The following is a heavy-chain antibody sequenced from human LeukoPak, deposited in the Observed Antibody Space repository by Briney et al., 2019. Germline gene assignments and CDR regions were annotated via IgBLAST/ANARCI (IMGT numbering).Heavy chain of an antibody. D-gene: IGHD6-13*01. V-gene: IGHV3-23*01. Sequence: AGGSLTLTCAASGFTFSSYAMSWDRQAQGQGLEWVSATSGSGDSICYGDSVKGRFTISRDNSKNTLYLQMNGLRAEDTAVYYCAKTRPLDSSSWSHGDYWGQGTLVTVSS. CDR1: GFTFSSYA. CDR2: TSGSGDSI. CDR3: AKTRPLDSSSWSHGDY. J-gene: IGHJ4*02.